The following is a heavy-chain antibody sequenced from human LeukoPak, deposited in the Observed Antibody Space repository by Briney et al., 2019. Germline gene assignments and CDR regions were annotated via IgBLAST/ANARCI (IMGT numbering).Heavy chain of an antibody. CDR1: GGSISSYY. D-gene: IGHD4-17*01. Sequence: SETLSLTCTVSGGSISSYYWSWIRQPPGKGLEWIGYIYHSGSTNYNPSLKSRVTISVDTSKNQFSLKLSSVTAADTAAYYCARYPRNDYGDLLFDYWGQGTLVTVSS. V-gene: IGHV4-59*01. J-gene: IGHJ4*02. CDR2: IYHSGST. CDR3: ARYPRNDYGDLLFDY.